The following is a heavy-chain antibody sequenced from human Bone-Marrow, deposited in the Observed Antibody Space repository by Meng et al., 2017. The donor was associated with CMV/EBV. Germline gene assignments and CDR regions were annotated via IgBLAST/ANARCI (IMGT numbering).Heavy chain of an antibody. V-gene: IGHV4-38-2*02. D-gene: IGHD3-22*01. J-gene: IGHJ4*02. CDR3: ARDSWLQGTSFEY. CDR1: GASISTRYY. CDR2: IYHSGST. Sequence: SETLSLTCTVSGASISTRYYWGWIRQPPGKGLEWIGSIYHSGSTYNNPSLESRVTISIDTSKNQFSLKLSSVTAVDTAVYYCARDSWLQGTSFEYWGQGMRVTGYS.